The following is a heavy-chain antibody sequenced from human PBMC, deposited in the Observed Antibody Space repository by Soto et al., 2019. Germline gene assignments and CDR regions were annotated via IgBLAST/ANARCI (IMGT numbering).Heavy chain of an antibody. D-gene: IGHD3-3*01. Sequence: SETLSLTCAVYGVSVNGYYWNWIRHPPGKGLEWIGEINHTGGTHYNPSLKSRVTMSVDTSKNQFSLRLSSVTAADTAIYYCATRITVFGLLIPPFEPWGQGTQVTVSS. J-gene: IGHJ5*02. CDR2: INHTGGT. CDR1: GVSVNGYY. V-gene: IGHV4-34*01. CDR3: ATRITVFGLLIPPFEP.